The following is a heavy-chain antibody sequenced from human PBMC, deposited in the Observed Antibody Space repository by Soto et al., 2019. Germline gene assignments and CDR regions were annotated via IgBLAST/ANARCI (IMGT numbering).Heavy chain of an antibody. CDR1: GFTFSTYA. CDR2: ISGSGGST. J-gene: IGHJ4*02. V-gene: IGHV3-23*01. Sequence: PGGSLRLSCAASGFTFSTYAMSWVRQAPGKGLEWVSAISGSGGSTYYADSVKGRFTISRDKSKNTLYLQMNSLRAEDTAVYYCAKDQGDFSSFYDYWGQGTLVNVSS. D-gene: IGHD3-3*01. CDR3: AKDQGDFSSFYDY.